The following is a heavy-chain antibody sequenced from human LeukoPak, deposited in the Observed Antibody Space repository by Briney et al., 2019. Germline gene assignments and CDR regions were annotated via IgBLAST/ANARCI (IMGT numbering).Heavy chain of an antibody. D-gene: IGHD3-3*01. CDR1: GFTFGSYS. J-gene: IGHJ3*02. V-gene: IGHV3-21*06. CDR3: TRAPGTGPLTVTWSGPFDI. CDR2: ISSSSSYI. Sequence: PGGSLRLSCAASGFTFGSYSMNWVRQAPGKGLEWVSSISSSSSYIYYADSVKGRFTVSRDNAKTSMYLQMKSLRAEDTAVYYCTRAPGTGPLTVTWSGPFDIWGQGTVVTVSS.